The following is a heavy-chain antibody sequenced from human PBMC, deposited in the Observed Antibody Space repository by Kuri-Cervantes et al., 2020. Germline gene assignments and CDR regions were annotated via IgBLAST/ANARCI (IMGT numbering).Heavy chain of an antibody. CDR3: ARDAYMDV. CDR1: GGTFSRYA. CDR2: ISAYNGNT. J-gene: IGHJ6*02. V-gene: IGHV1-18*01. D-gene: IGHD3-16*01. Sequence: ASVKVSCKAFGGTFSRYAISWVRQAPGQGLEWMGWISAYNGNTNYAQKLQGRVTMTTDTSTSTAYMELRSLRSDDTAVYYCARDAYMDVWGQGTTVTVSS.